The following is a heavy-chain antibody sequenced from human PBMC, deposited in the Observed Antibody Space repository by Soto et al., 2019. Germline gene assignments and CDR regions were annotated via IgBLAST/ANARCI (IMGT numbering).Heavy chain of an antibody. J-gene: IGHJ4*02. CDR1: NGSVSSPLSY. V-gene: IGHV4-39*07. D-gene: IGHD3-9*01. Sequence: SETLSLTCSVSNGSVSSPLSYWGWIRQPPGKRPQWIGVIYFSGITSYNPSLKSRVTISVDTSNNQFSLKLSSVTAADTAVYYCARAVYGDYDILTFDYWGQGTLVTVSS. CDR2: IYFSGIT. CDR3: ARAVYGDYDILTFDY.